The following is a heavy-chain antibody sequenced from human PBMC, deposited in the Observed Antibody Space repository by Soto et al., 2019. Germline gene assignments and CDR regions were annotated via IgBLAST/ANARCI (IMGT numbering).Heavy chain of an antibody. CDR1: GGSIRSGGYY. CDR3: ARDRLMATAGTARHYFGLDV. CDR2: IYYSGNT. D-gene: IGHD5-18*01. Sequence: SETLSLTCTVSGGSIRSGGYYWSWVRQNPRRGLEWIGNIYYSGNTYYNPSLKSRLTISVDTSKNQFSLNLSSVTAADTAVYYCARDRLMATAGTARHYFGLDVWGQGTTVTVSS. V-gene: IGHV4-31*03. J-gene: IGHJ6*02.